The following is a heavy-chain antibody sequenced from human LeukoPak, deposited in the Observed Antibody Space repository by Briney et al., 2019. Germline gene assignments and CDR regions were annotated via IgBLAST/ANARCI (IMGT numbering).Heavy chain of an antibody. D-gene: IGHD4-17*01. Sequence: GGSLRLSCAASGFTFRSYGMHWVRQAPGKGLEWVAVIWYDGSNQYYTDSVKGRSTISRDNSKNTLYLQMNSLRAEDTAMYYCAKVGDGDYYLDYWGQGTLVTVSS. CDR1: GFTFRSYG. CDR2: IWYDGSNQ. CDR3: AKVGDGDYYLDY. V-gene: IGHV3-33*06. J-gene: IGHJ4*02.